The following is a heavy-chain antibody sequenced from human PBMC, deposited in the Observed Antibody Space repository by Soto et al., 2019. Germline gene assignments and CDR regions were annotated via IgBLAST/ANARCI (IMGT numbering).Heavy chain of an antibody. J-gene: IGHJ6*02. Sequence: ASVKVSCKASGYTFTSYGISWVRQAPGQGLEWMGWISAYNGNTNYAQKLQGRVTMTTDTSTSTAYMELRSLRSDDTAVYYCARKRAATGDYYYYGMDVWGQGTTVTVSS. D-gene: IGHD2-15*01. V-gene: IGHV1-18*01. CDR1: GYTFTSYG. CDR3: ARKRAATGDYYYYGMDV. CDR2: ISAYNGNT.